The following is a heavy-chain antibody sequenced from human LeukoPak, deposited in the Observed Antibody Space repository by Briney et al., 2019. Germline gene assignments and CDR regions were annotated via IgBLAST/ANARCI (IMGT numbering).Heavy chain of an antibody. CDR3: ARGRWLQLGAFDI. CDR1: GGSISSSSYY. J-gene: IGHJ3*02. V-gene: IGHV4-39*07. CDR2: IYYSGST. Sequence: SETLSLTCTVSGGSISSSSYYWGWIRQPPGKGLEWIGSIYYSGSTNYNPSLKSRVTISVDTSKNQFSLKLSSVTAADTAVYYCARGRWLQLGAFDIWGQGTMVTVSS. D-gene: IGHD5-24*01.